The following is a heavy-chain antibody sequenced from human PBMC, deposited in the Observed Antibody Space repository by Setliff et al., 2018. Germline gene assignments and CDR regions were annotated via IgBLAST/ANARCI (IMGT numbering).Heavy chain of an antibody. CDR2: IYHSGQT. D-gene: IGHD6-13*01. Sequence: PSETLSLPCAVSGYSMSSGYYWGWFRQPPGKGLEWIGSIYHSGQTFYNPSLKSRATLSVDTSKNQFSLRLTSVPAADTAVYYCARGGLAAAATHWGQGTLVTVSS. CDR3: ARGGLAAAATH. J-gene: IGHJ4*02. CDR1: GYSMSSGYY. V-gene: IGHV4-38-2*01.